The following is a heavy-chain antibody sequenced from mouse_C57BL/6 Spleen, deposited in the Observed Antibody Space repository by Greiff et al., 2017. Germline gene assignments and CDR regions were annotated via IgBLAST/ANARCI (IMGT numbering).Heavy chain of an antibody. V-gene: IGHV5-17*01. CDR2: ISSGSSTI. CDR3: AKRDYGSSYGYWYFDV. CDR1: GFTFSDYG. J-gene: IGHJ1*03. Sequence: VQLKESGGGLVKPGGSLKLSCAASGFTFSDYGMHWVRQAPEKGLEWVAYISSGSSTIYYADTVKGRFTISRDNAKNTLFLQMTSLRSEDTAMYYCAKRDYGSSYGYWYFDVWGTGTTVTVSS. D-gene: IGHD1-1*01.